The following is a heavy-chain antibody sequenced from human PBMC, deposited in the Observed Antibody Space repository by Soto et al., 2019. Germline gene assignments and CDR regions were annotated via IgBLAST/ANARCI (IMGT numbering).Heavy chain of an antibody. D-gene: IGHD3-10*01. V-gene: IGHV3-48*01. Sequence: GSLRLSCAASGFTFSSYSMNWVRQAPGKGLEWVSYISSSSSTIYYADSVKGRFTISRDNAKNSLYLQMNSLRAEDTAVYYCARDRWFGPGDAFDIWGQGTMVTVSS. CDR2: ISSSSSTI. CDR1: GFTFSSYS. CDR3: ARDRWFGPGDAFDI. J-gene: IGHJ3*02.